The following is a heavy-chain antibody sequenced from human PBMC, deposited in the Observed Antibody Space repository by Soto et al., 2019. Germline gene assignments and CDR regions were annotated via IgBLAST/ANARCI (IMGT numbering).Heavy chain of an antibody. D-gene: IGHD6-6*01. CDR1: GYTFTSYG. CDR2: ISAYNGNT. V-gene: IGHV1-18*01. Sequence: ASVKVSCKASGYTFTSYGISWVRQAPGQGLEWMGWISAYNGNTSYAQKLQGRVTMTTDTSTSTAYMELRSLRSDDTAVYYCARDREQLGSYYSCKSVWGQGTRVTVSS. CDR3: ARDREQLGSYYSCKSV. J-gene: IGHJ6*02.